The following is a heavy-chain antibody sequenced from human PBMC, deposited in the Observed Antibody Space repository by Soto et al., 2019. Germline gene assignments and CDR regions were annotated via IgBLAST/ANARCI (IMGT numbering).Heavy chain of an antibody. V-gene: IGHV4-59*08. CDR2: IYYSGTT. CDR1: GGSISPYY. J-gene: IGHJ5*02. Sequence: WETLSLTCSVSGGSISPYYWAWIRQSPGKGLEWIGYIYYSGTTSYNPSLKSRVTLSLETSKSQFSLRLASVTASDTAVYYCARLGAHYQALDPWGQGTLVTVSS. D-gene: IGHD2-2*01. CDR3: ARLGAHYQALDP.